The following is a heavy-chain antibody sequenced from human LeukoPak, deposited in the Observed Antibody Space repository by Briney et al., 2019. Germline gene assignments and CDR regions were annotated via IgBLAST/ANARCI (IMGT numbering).Heavy chain of an antibody. J-gene: IGHJ5*02. Sequence: SETLSLTCAVYGGSFSGYYWNWIRQPPGKGPEWIGEINHSGSTNYNLSLKSRVTISVDTSKNQFSLKLSAVTAADTAVYYCARDRKSAPSGSYWSWGQGTLVTVSS. D-gene: IGHD1-26*01. CDR1: GGSFSGYY. V-gene: IGHV4-34*01. CDR3: ARDRKSAPSGSYWS. CDR2: INHSGST.